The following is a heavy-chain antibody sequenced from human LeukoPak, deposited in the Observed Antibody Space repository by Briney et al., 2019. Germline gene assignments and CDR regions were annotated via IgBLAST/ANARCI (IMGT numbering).Heavy chain of an antibody. J-gene: IGHJ5*02. Sequence: LAGGSLRLSCAASGFTFSSYWMSWVRQAPGKGLEWVANIKQDGSEKYYVDSVKGRFTISRDNAKNSLYLQMNSLRAEDTAVYYCARDVSRLLWFGESRAPEGFDPWGQGTLVTVSS. D-gene: IGHD3-10*01. CDR3: ARDVSRLLWFGESRAPEGFDP. CDR2: IKQDGSEK. CDR1: GFTFSSYW. V-gene: IGHV3-7*01.